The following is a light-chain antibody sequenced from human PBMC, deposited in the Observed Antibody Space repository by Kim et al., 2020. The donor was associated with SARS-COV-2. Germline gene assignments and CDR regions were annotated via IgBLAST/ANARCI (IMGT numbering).Light chain of an antibody. CDR1: QSVSSTY. CDR3: QQDYDFPLT. CDR2: GAS. J-gene: IGKJ4*01. Sequence: EIVMTQSPATVSLSPGERATLSCRASQSVSSTYIAWYQQKPGQAPRLLIYGASIRATGVPSRFSGSGSGTDFSLTINSLQPEDFAVYYGQQDYDFPLTFGGGTKVDIK. V-gene: IGKV3D-7*01.